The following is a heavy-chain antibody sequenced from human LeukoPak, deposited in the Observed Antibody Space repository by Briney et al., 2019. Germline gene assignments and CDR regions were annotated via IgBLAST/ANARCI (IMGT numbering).Heavy chain of an antibody. V-gene: IGHV4-38-2*01. D-gene: IGHD2-2*01. CDR2: IYHSGST. J-gene: IGHJ5*02. CDR3: ARHEAPIVVVPAAQNWFDP. Sequence: SETLSLTCAVSGYSISSGYYWGWIRQPPGKGLEWIGSIYHSGSTYYNPSLKSRVTISVDTSKNQFSLKLSSVTAADTAVYYCARHEAPIVVVPAAQNWFDPWGQGTLVTVSS. CDR1: GYSISSGYY.